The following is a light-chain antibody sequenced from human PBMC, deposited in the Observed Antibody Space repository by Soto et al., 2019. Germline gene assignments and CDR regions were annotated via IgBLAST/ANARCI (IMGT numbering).Light chain of an antibody. Sequence: DIQITQHTSSLSASVGYRFTITFRASQSISSYLNWYQQKPGKAPKLLIYAASSLQSGVPSRFSGSGSGTDFTLTISSLQPEDFATYYCQQSYSTPQTFGQGTKVDI. J-gene: IGKJ1*01. CDR3: QQSYSTPQT. CDR2: AAS. V-gene: IGKV1-39*01. CDR1: QSISSY.